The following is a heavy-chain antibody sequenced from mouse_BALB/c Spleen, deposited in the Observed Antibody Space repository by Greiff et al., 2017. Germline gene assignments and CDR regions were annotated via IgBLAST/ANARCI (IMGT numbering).Heavy chain of an antibody. V-gene: IGHV2-6-7*01. J-gene: IGHJ3*01. CDR3: ARAYGNYDAWFAY. D-gene: IGHD2-10*02. CDR2: IWGDGST. Sequence: QVQLKESGPGLVAPSQSLSITCTVSGFSLTGYGVNWVRQPPGKGLEWLGMIWGDGSTDYNSALKSRLSISKDNSKSQVFLKMNSLQTDDTARYYCARAYGNYDAWFAYWGQGTLVTVSA. CDR1: GFSLTGYG.